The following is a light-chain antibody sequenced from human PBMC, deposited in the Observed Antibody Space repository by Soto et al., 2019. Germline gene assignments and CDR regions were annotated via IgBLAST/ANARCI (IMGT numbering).Light chain of an antibody. V-gene: IGLV2-14*01. Sequence: QSVLTQPASVSGSPGQSITISCTGTSSDVGGYNYVSWYQQHPGKAPKLMIYEVSNWPSGVSNRFSGSKSGNTASLTISGLQAEDEADYYCSSYTSSSPLKVFGTGTKLTVL. CDR1: SSDVGGYNY. CDR2: EVS. J-gene: IGLJ1*01. CDR3: SSYTSSSPLKV.